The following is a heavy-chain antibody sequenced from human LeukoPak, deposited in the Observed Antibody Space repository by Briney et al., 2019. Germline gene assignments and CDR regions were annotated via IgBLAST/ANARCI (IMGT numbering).Heavy chain of an antibody. Sequence: PSETLSLTCTVSGGSISSYYWSWIQQPPGKGLEWIGYIYYSGSTNYNPSLKSRVTISVDTSKNQFSLKLSSVTAADTAVYYCATGDVRNWFDPWGQGTLVTVSS. CDR1: GGSISSYY. CDR2: IYYSGST. V-gene: IGHV4-59*01. D-gene: IGHD2-21*01. J-gene: IGHJ5*02. CDR3: ATGDVRNWFDP.